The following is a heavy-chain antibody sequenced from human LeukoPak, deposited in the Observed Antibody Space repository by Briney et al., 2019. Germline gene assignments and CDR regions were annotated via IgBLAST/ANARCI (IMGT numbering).Heavy chain of an antibody. CDR1: GFTFNTYG. D-gene: IGHD2-15*01. Sequence: GGSLRLSCAASGFTFNTYGMNWVRQAPGKGLEWVAIIWYDGSDRYYAESVKGRFTISRDNSKNTLYLQVNSLRAEDTAVCYCARVGCTGGSCLAYNYYAMDVWGQGTTVTVSS. CDR2: IWYDGSDR. CDR3: ARVGCTGGSCLAYNYYAMDV. V-gene: IGHV3-33*01. J-gene: IGHJ6*02.